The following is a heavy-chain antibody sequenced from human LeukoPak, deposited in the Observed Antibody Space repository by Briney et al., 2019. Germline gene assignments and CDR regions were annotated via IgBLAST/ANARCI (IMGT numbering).Heavy chain of an antibody. J-gene: IGHJ4*02. V-gene: IGHV3-21*01. CDR2: ISGSGNYM. Sequence: GGSLRLSCAASGFTFSSYSMNWVRQAPGKGLEWFSSISGSGNYMYYADSVKGRFTISRDNAKNSLYLQMNSLRAEDTAVYYCVVGSRYFDWLLNYWGQGTLVTVSS. D-gene: IGHD3-9*01. CDR1: GFTFSSYS. CDR3: VVGSRYFDWLLNY.